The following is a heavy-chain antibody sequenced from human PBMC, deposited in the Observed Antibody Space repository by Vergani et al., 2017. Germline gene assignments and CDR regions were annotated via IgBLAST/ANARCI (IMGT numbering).Heavy chain of an antibody. D-gene: IGHD4-17*01. J-gene: IGHJ6*02. V-gene: IGHV3-21*06. Sequence: EENLVESGGGLVKPGGSLRLSCVASGFTFGSYSVNWVRQAPGRGLEWVSSISSSGNYVYYTASVKGQFSISRDNAKGLLSRQRNSLRADDTAVYYCARDQVAGTTGHQYGMDVWGQGTTVTVSS. CDR3: ARDQVAGTTGHQYGMDV. CDR2: ISSSGNYV. CDR1: GFTFGSYS.